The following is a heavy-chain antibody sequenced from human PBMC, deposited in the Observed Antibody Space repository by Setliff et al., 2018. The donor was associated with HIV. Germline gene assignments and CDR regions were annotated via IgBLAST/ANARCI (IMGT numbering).Heavy chain of an antibody. CDR3: VRDDSNGPNSLDP. V-gene: IGHV3-30*04. J-gene: IGHJ5*02. CDR1: GFNFNNHA. Sequence: GGSLRLSCAASGFNFNNHAMHWVRQAPGKGPECVAVISDDGSAKYYGDSVKGRFTISRDNSKDTLYLDLNSLRSEDTAVYYCVRDDSNGPNSLDPWGQGTLVTVSS. CDR2: ISDDGSAK. D-gene: IGHD2-8*01.